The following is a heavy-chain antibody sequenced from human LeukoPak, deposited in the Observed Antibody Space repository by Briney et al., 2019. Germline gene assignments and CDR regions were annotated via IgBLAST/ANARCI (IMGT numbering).Heavy chain of an antibody. CDR1: GGTFSSYA. J-gene: IGHJ4*02. CDR3: ARGDQYSSGHGGSFDY. D-gene: IGHD6-19*01. CDR2: IIPIFGTA. Sequence: GASVKVSCKASGGTFSSYAISWVRQAPGQGLEWMGEIIPIFGTANYAQKFQGRVTITADESTSTAYMELSSLRSEDTAVYYCARGDQYSSGHGGSFDYWGQGTLVTVSS. V-gene: IGHV1-69*13.